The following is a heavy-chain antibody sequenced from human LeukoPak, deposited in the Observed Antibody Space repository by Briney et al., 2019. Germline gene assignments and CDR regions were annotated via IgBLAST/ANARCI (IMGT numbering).Heavy chain of an antibody. CDR3: ATPREDSSGRGDNAFDI. J-gene: IGHJ3*02. CDR1: GDSISRGRYY. D-gene: IGHD6-19*01. V-gene: IGHV4-61*02. Sequence: SETLSLTCTVSGDSISRGRYYWSWVRQPAGKELEWIGRIYTSGSTNYNPSLKSRVTMSVDTSKNQFSLKLSSVTAADTAVYYCATPREDSSGRGDNAFDIWGQGTMVTVSS. CDR2: IYTSGST.